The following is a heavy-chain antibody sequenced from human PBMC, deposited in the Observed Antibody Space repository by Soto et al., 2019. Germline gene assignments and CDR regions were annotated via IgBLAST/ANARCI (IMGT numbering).Heavy chain of an antibody. Sequence: GGSLRLSCAASGFTFSSYGMHWVRQAPGKGLEWVAVISYDGSNKYYADSVKGRFTISRDNSKNTLYLQMNSLRAEDTAVYYCASTFRGYSGYDPGAAFDIWGQGTMVTVSS. D-gene: IGHD5-12*01. CDR3: ASTFRGYSGYDPGAAFDI. CDR2: ISYDGSNK. V-gene: IGHV3-30*03. CDR1: GFTFSSYG. J-gene: IGHJ3*02.